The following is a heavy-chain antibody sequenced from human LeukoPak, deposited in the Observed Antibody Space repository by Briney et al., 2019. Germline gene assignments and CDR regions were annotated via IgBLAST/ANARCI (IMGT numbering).Heavy chain of an antibody. CDR2: ISSSGGST. CDR1: GFTFSSYA. D-gene: IGHD5-12*01. Sequence: GGSLRLSCAASGFTFSSYAMSWVRQAPGKGLEWVSGISSSGGSTYYADSVKGRFTISRDNSKNTLYLQMNSLRAEDTAVYYCAKDSYSAYDSDALDIWGQGTMVTVSS. CDR3: AKDSYSAYDSDALDI. V-gene: IGHV3-23*01. J-gene: IGHJ3*02.